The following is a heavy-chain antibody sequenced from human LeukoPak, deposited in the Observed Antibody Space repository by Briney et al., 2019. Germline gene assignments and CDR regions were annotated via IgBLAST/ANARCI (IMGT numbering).Heavy chain of an antibody. CDR2: IYSGGST. D-gene: IGHD6-19*01. J-gene: IGHJ6*02. V-gene: IGHV3-53*04. Sequence: GGSLRLSCAASGFTVSSNYMRWVRQAPGKGLEWVSVIYSGGSTYYADSVKGRFTISRHNSKNTLNLQMNSLRAEDTAVYYCARVAVAGTFYYYYGMDVWGQGTTVTVSS. CDR3: ARVAVAGTFYYYYGMDV. CDR1: GFTVSSNY.